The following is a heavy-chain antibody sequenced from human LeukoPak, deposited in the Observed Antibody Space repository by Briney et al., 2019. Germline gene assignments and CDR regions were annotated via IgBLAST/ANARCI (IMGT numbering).Heavy chain of an antibody. Sequence: GASVKVSCKASGYTFISYGITWVRQAPGQGLEWMGWISAYNGNTNYAQKFQGRVTMTRGTSISTAYMELSRLRSDDTAVYYCARVVPRGSGWSSGFDYWGQGTLVTVSS. J-gene: IGHJ4*02. CDR1: GYTFISYG. D-gene: IGHD6-19*01. V-gene: IGHV1-18*01. CDR3: ARVVPRGSGWSSGFDY. CDR2: ISAYNGNT.